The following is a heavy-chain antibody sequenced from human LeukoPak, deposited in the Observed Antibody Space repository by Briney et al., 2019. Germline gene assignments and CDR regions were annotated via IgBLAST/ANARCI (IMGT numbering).Heavy chain of an antibody. CDR3: ARQIRITMVRGAPQEWFDP. J-gene: IGHJ5*02. CDR2: IYYSGST. CDR1: GGSISSSSYY. D-gene: IGHD3-10*01. Sequence: SETLSLTCTVSGGSISSSSYYWGWIRQPPGKGLEWIGSIYYSGSTYYNPPLKSRVTISVDTSKNQFSLKLSSVTAADTAVYYCARQIRITMVRGAPQEWFDPWGQGTLVTVSS. V-gene: IGHV4-39*01.